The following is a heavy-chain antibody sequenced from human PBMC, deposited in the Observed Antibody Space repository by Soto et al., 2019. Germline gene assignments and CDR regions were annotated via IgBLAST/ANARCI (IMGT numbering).Heavy chain of an antibody. CDR2: INPGNGNT. D-gene: IGHD2-15*01. J-gene: IGHJ4*02. CDR3: TRDLCSGGVCYRALFDY. V-gene: IGHV1-3*01. CDR1: GYTFTSYV. Sequence: GASVKVSCKASGYTFTSYVIHWVRQAPGQRFEWMGWINPGNGNTQYSQKFQGRVTTTRDTSATTAYMELSSLRSEDTAVYYCTRDLCSGGVCYRALFDYWGQGTLVTVSS.